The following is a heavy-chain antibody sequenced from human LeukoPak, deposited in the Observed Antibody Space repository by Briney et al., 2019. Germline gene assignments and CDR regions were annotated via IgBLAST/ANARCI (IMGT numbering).Heavy chain of an antibody. CDR2: IGSSRRYI. D-gene: IGHD6-6*01. CDR1: GITFSRHS. J-gene: IGHJ3*02. CDR3: TRGLEYSSTDAFDI. V-gene: IGHV3-21*01. Sequence: PGGSLRLSCEVSGITFSRHSMNWVRQAPGKGLEWVASIGSSRRYIYHADSVRGRFTIPGDNADKSLYLQMNSLRVEDTAVYYCTRGLEYSSTDAFDIWGQGIMVTVSS.